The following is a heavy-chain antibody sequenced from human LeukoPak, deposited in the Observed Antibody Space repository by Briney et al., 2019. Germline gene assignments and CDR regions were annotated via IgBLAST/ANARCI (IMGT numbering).Heavy chain of an antibody. V-gene: IGHV3-15*01. Sequence: PGGSLRLSCAASGFTFSNAWMSWVRQAPGKGLEWVGRIKSKTDGGTTDYAAPVKGRFTISRDDSKNTLYLQMNSLKTEDTAVYYCASSWELRPRRYWYFDLWGRGTLVTVSS. CDR2: IKSKTDGGTT. CDR1: GFTFSNAW. D-gene: IGHD1-26*01. J-gene: IGHJ2*01. CDR3: ASSWELRPRRYWYFDL.